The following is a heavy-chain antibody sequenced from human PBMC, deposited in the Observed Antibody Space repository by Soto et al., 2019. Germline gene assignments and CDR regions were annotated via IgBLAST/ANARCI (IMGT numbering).Heavy chain of an antibody. V-gene: IGHV3-23*01. CDR3: AKGDSGYRYSDTYYFDY. J-gene: IGHJ4*02. CDR2: ISGSGGST. Sequence: EVQLLESGGDLIQPGGSLRLSCAASGLTFSNYAMNWVRQAPGKGLGWVSAISGSGGSTHYADSVNGRFTISRDNSRNKLYLQMNSLRAEDTAIYYCAKGDSGYRYSDTYYFDYWGQGALVTVSS. D-gene: IGHD5-18*01. CDR1: GLTFSNYA.